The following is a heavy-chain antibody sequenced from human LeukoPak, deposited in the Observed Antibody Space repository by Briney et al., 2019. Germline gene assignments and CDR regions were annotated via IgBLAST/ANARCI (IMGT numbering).Heavy chain of an antibody. V-gene: IGHV4-39*01. D-gene: IGHD1-7*01. CDR1: GGSISSSSYY. J-gene: IGHJ4*02. CDR2: IYYSGST. CDR3: ARPVGGITGTTGDY. Sequence: SETLSLTCTVSGGSISSSSYYWGWIRQPPGKGLEWIGSIYYSGSTYYNPSLESRVTISVDTSKNQFSLKLSSVTAADTAVYYCARPVGGITGTTGDYWGQGTLVTVSS.